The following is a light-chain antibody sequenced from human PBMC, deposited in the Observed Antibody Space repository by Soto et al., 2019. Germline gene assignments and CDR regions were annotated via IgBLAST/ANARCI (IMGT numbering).Light chain of an antibody. J-gene: IGKJ1*01. V-gene: IGKV3-15*01. Sequence: EIVMTQSPATLSVSPGERATPSCRASQSVSSNLAWYQQKPGLAPRLLIYGASTRATGIPARFSGSGSGTEFTLTISSLQSEDFAVYYCQQYNNWPRTFGQGTKVDIK. CDR3: QQYNNWPRT. CDR2: GAS. CDR1: QSVSSN.